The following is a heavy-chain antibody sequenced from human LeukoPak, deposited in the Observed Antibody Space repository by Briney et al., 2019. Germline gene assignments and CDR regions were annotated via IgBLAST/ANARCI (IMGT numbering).Heavy chain of an antibody. V-gene: IGHV3-21*01. CDR1: GFTFSSYG. Sequence: PGGSLRLSCAASGFTFSSYGMHWVRQAPGKGLEWVSSISSSSSYIYYADSVKGRFTISRDNAKNSLYLQMNSLRAEDTAVYYCARDRRHTMIVVGREGWYFDLWGRGTLVTVSS. CDR3: ARDRRHTMIVVGREGWYFDL. J-gene: IGHJ2*01. D-gene: IGHD3-22*01. CDR2: ISSSSSYI.